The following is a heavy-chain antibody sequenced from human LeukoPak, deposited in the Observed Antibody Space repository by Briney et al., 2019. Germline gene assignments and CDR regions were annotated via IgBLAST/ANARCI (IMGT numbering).Heavy chain of an antibody. CDR3: GRRGIAVAGLDY. CDR1: GYTFTSYY. Sequence: ASVKVSCKASGYTFTSYYMHWVRQAPGQGLEWMGIINPSGGSTSYAQKFQGRVTMTRDTSTSTVYMELSSLRSEDTAVYYCGRRGIAVAGLDYWGQGTLVTVSS. V-gene: IGHV1-46*01. CDR2: INPSGGST. D-gene: IGHD6-19*01. J-gene: IGHJ4*02.